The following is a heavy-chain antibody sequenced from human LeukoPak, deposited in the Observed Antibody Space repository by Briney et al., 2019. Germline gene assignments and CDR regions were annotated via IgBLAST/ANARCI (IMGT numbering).Heavy chain of an antibody. V-gene: IGHV3-30*18. CDR3: AKPPEVGATVGYFDY. CDR2: ISFDGSNQ. D-gene: IGHD1-26*01. J-gene: IGHJ4*02. Sequence: PGRSLRLSCAASGFTFSDYGMHWVGQAPGKGLEWVALISFDGSNQYYADSVKGRFTISRDNSKNTLYLQMSSLRTEDTAVYYCAKPPEVGATVGYFDYWGQGTLVSVSS. CDR1: GFTFSDYG.